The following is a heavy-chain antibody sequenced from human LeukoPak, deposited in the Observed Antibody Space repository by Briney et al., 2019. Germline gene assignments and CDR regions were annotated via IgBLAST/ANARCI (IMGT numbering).Heavy chain of an antibody. V-gene: IGHV3-15*01. Sequence: KPGGSLRLSCAASGFTFINTWMSWVRQAPGKGLEWVGRIKSNPDGGATDYAAPVKGRFTISRDDSKNRLYLQMNSLKTEDTAIYHCTTLGGLPGVWGQGTVVTVSS. J-gene: IGHJ3*01. CDR3: TTLGGLPGV. CDR1: GFTFINTW. CDR2: IKSNPDGGAT. D-gene: IGHD3-3*01.